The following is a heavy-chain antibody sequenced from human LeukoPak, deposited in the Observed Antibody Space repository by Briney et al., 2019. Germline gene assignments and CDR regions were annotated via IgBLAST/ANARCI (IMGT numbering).Heavy chain of an antibody. CDR1: GFTFSSYS. CDR2: ISSSSSYI. Sequence: GGSLRLSCAASGFTFSSYSMNWVRQAPGKGLEWVSSISSSSSYIYYADSVKGRFTISRDNAKNSLYLQMNSLRAEDTAVYYCTRVRLFRQKAFDIWGQGTMVTVSS. CDR3: TRVRLFRQKAFDI. J-gene: IGHJ3*02. V-gene: IGHV3-21*01. D-gene: IGHD3-22*01.